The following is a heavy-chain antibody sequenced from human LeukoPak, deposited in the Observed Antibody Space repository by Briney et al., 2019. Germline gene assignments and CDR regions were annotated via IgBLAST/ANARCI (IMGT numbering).Heavy chain of an antibody. CDR1: GDSISSYY. D-gene: IGHD3-22*01. Sequence: SETLSLTCTVSGDSISSYYWSWIRQPAGKGLEWIGRIYTSGSTNYNPSLKSRVTMSVDTSKNQFSLKLSSVTAADTAVYYCARAYQDFYYDSPDAFDIWGQGTMVTVSS. J-gene: IGHJ3*02. CDR2: IYTSGST. CDR3: ARAYQDFYYDSPDAFDI. V-gene: IGHV4-4*07.